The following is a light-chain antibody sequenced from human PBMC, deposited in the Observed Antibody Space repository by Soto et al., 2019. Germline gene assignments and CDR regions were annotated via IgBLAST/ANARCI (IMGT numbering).Light chain of an antibody. J-gene: IGKJ1*01. CDR2: DAS. CDR1: QSVSNNY. CDR3: QQRLMK. Sequence: EIVLTRSPAALSLSPLERATLSCRASQSVSNNYLAWYQQKPGQATRLLIYDASSRANGIPARFSGSASGTELTLTIRPLEPEDFAVYYCQQRLMKFGKGNKVDIK. V-gene: IGKV3-11*01.